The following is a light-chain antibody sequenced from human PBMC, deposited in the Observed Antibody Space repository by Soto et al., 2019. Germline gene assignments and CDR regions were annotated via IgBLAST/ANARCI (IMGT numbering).Light chain of an antibody. CDR1: SSNIGAGYD. CDR3: QSYDSSLSGYV. Sequence: QSVLTQPPSVSGAPGQRVTISCTGGSSNIGAGYDVHWYQQLPGTAPKLLIYVNSNRPSGVPDRFSGSKSGTSASLAITGLQTEDEADYYCQSYDSSLSGYVFGTGTKLTVL. CDR2: VNS. V-gene: IGLV1-40*01. J-gene: IGLJ1*01.